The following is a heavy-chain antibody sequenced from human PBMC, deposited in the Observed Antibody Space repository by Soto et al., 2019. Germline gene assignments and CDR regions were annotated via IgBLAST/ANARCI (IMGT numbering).Heavy chain of an antibody. V-gene: IGHV3-23*01. J-gene: IGHJ5*02. CDR1: GFTFSNYA. D-gene: IGHD2-8*02. Sequence: PRGSLRLSCAVSGFTFSNYAMTWVRQAPGKGLEWVSVMSGNGGRILYADSVKGRFTISRDNSKNTLYLQMNSLRLEDTAVYYCVREPVSGGTGGEWLDNGGQGTLDTVSS. CDR3: VREPVSGGTGGEWLDN. CDR2: MSGNGGRI.